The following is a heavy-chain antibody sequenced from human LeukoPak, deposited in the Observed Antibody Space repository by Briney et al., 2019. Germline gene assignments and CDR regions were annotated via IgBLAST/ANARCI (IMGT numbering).Heavy chain of an antibody. D-gene: IGHD1-26*01. J-gene: IGHJ4*02. CDR1: GGTFSSYA. Sequence: ASVKVSCKASGGTFSSYAISWVRQAPGQGLEWMGRIIPILGIANYAQKFQGRVTMTRDTSTSTVYMELSSLRSEDTAVYYCARERPYSGSSPFDYWGQGTLVTVSS. CDR3: ARERPYSGSSPFDY. V-gene: IGHV1-69*04. CDR2: IIPILGIA.